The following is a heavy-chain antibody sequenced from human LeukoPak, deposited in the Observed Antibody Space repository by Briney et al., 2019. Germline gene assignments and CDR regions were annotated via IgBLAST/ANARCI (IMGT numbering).Heavy chain of an antibody. Sequence: ASVKVSCKVSGYTLTELSMHWVRQAPGKGLEWMGGFDPEDGETIYAQKFQGRVTMTEDTSTDTAYMELSSLRSEDTAVYYCATLEITMVRGVIIISGFDYWGQGTLVTVSS. CDR2: FDPEDGET. CDR3: ATLEITMVRGVIIISGFDY. D-gene: IGHD3-10*01. J-gene: IGHJ4*02. CDR1: GYTLTELS. V-gene: IGHV1-24*01.